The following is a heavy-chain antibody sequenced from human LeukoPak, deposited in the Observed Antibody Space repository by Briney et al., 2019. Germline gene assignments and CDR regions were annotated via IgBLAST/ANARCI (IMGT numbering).Heavy chain of an antibody. V-gene: IGHV4-34*01. J-gene: IGHJ5*02. CDR1: GGSFSGYY. Sequence: SETLSLTCAVYGGSFSGYYWSWIRQPPGKGLEWIGEINHSGSTNYNPSLKSRVTISVDTSKNQFSLKLSSVTATDTAVYYCARCRYFDWLLSHNWFDPWGQGTLVTVSS. CDR2: INHSGST. CDR3: ARCRYFDWLLSHNWFDP. D-gene: IGHD3-9*01.